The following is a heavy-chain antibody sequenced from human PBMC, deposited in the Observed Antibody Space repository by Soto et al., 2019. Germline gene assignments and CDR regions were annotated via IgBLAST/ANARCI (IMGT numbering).Heavy chain of an antibody. D-gene: IGHD3-9*01. V-gene: IGHV3-64*01. J-gene: IGHJ3*02. CDR3: ARVIRNSDGHAFDM. CDR1: GFTFSTYT. Sequence: EVQLVESGGGLVQPGGSLRLSCAASGFTFSTYTMHWVRQAPGKGLEYVSAIKSNGGSTYYANSVKGRFTISRDNSKNTLYLQMGSLRAEDMAVYYCARVIRNSDGHAFDMWGQGTMVTVSS. CDR2: IKSNGGST.